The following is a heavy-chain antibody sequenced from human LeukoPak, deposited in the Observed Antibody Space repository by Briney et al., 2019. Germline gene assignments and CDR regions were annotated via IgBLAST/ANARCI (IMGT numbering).Heavy chain of an antibody. CDR2: ISSSSSYI. CDR1: GFTFSSYS. Sequence: KTGGSLRLSCAASGFTFSSYSMNWVRQAPGKGLEWVSSISSSSSYIYYADSVKGRFTISRDNAKNSLYLQMNSLRAEDTAVYYCARDGAYYYDSSGYYFRDYWGQGTLVTASS. V-gene: IGHV3-21*01. D-gene: IGHD3-22*01. CDR3: ARDGAYYYDSSGYYFRDY. J-gene: IGHJ4*02.